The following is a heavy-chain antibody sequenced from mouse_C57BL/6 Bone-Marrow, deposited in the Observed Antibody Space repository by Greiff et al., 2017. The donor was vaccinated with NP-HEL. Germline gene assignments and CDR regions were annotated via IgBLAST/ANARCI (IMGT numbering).Heavy chain of an antibody. CDR2: IRSKSNNYAT. Sequence: EVKVVESGGGLVQPKGSLKLSCAASGFSFNTYAMNWVRQAPGKGLEWVARIRSKSNNYATYYADSVKDRFTISRDDSESMLYLQMNNLKTEDTAMYYCVRAYYSNYEYFDVWGTGTTVTVSS. CDR1: GFSFNTYA. CDR3: VRAYYSNYEYFDV. J-gene: IGHJ1*03. D-gene: IGHD2-5*01. V-gene: IGHV10-1*01.